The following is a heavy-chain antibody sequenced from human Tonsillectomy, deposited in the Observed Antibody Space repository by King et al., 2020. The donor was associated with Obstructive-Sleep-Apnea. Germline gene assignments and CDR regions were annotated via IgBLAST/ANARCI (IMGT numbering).Heavy chain of an antibody. V-gene: IGHV4-4*08. CDR2: ISNTGST. D-gene: IGHD3-10*01. CDR3: ARSLNPSGSFYPNFDY. CDR1: GGSLSGFH. Sequence: QLQLQESGPGLVKPSETLSLTCTVSGGSLSGFHWTWIRQPPGKGLEWIGFISNTGSTSYSPSLKSRVTISVDTSKNQFSLRLSSVPAADTAVYFCARSLNPSGSFYPNFDYWGQGTLVTVPS. J-gene: IGHJ4*02.